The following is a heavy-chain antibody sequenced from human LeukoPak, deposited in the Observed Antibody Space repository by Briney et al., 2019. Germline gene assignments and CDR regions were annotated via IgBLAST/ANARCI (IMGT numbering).Heavy chain of an antibody. D-gene: IGHD2-15*01. CDR1: GFTFSSYA. J-gene: IGHJ6*03. V-gene: IGHV3-30-3*01. Sequence: PGRSLRLSCAASGFTFSSYAMHWVRQAPGKGLEWVAVISYDGSNKYYAHSVKGRFTISRDNSKNTLYLQMNSLRAEDTAVYYCARDPCSGGSCYPGYYMDVWGKGTTVTVSS. CDR2: ISYDGSNK. CDR3: ARDPCSGGSCYPGYYMDV.